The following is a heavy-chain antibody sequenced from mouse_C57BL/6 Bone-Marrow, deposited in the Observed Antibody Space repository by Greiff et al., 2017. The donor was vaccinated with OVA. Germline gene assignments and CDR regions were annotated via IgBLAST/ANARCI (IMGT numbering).Heavy chain of an antibody. J-gene: IGHJ4*01. CDR1: GFNIKDDY. CDR3: ARFGYGSLDY. Sequence: VQLKESGAELVRPGASVKLSCTASGFNIKDDYMHWVKQRPEQGLEWIGWIDPENGDTEYASKFQGKATITADTSSNTAYLQLSSLTSEDTAVYYCARFGYGSLDYWGQGTSVTVSS. V-gene: IGHV14-4*01. D-gene: IGHD1-1*01. CDR2: IDPENGDT.